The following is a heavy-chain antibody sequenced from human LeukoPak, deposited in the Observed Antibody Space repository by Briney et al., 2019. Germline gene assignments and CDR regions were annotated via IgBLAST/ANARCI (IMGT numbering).Heavy chain of an antibody. V-gene: IGHV3-74*01. CDR2: INSDGSST. CDR3: ATHPYHRPQGGY. Sequence: GGSLRLSCAASGFTFSSYWMHWVRQAPGKGLVCVSRINSDGSSTSYADSVKGRFTISRDNAKNTLYLQLNSLRAEDTAVSYCATHPYHRPQGGYWGQGTLVTVSS. CDR1: GFTFSSYW. D-gene: IGHD3-16*01. J-gene: IGHJ4*02.